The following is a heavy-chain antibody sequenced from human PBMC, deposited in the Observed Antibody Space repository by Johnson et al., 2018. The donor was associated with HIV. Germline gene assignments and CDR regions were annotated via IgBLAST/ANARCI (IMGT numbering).Heavy chain of an antibody. CDR3: AREQELIGERALDI. J-gene: IGHJ3*02. D-gene: IGHD6-13*01. V-gene: IGHV3-74*01. Sequence: VQLVESGGGLVQPGGSLRLSCAASGFTFSNYWMHWVRQAPGKGLVWVSRMNGDGSSTTYADSVKGRFTISRDNAKNTLYLQMNSLRVEDTAVYYCAREQELIGERALDIWGQGTMVTVSS. CDR2: MNGDGSST. CDR1: GFTFSNYW.